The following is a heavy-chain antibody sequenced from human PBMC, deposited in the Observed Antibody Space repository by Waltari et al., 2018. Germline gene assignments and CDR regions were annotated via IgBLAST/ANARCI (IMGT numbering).Heavy chain of an antibody. CDR3: ARLRADDYLYGMDV. CDR1: GFIFDDYN. V-gene: IGHV3-43*01. J-gene: IGHJ6*02. Sequence: EVQLVESGGGEVRSGGSLRLSCAGSGFIFDDYNINWVRQPPGKGLEWVALITWDGVSTSYADSVKGRFTISRDNSKNSVHLQMNSLRTEDTAFYYCARLRADDYLYGMDVWGQGTTVTVSS. CDR2: ITWDGVST.